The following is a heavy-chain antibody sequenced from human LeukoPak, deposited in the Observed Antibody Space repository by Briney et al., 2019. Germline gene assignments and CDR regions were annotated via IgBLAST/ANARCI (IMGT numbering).Heavy chain of an antibody. V-gene: IGHV1-69*06. D-gene: IGHD1-26*01. CDR1: GGTFSSYA. CDR3: ARVLYSGSYSPSDY. J-gene: IGHJ4*02. Sequence: ASVKVSCKASGGTFSSYAISWVRQAPGQGLEWMGGIIPIFGTANYAQKFQGRVTITADKSTSTAYMELSSLRSEDTAVYYCARVLYSGSYSPSDYWGQGTLVTVSS. CDR2: IIPIFGTA.